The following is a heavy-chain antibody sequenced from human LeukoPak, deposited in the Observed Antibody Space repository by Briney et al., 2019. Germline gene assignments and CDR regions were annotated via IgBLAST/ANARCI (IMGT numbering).Heavy chain of an antibody. Sequence: TSETLSLTCSVSGGSISSYIWSWIRQPPGKGLEWIGYIYTSGSTDYNPSLKSRVTTSVDRSKNQFSLMLNSVTAADTAFYYCARQPGTGGINLWGQGTLVTVSS. CDR1: GGSISSYI. D-gene: IGHD3-16*01. CDR3: ARQPGTGGINL. V-gene: IGHV4-4*09. CDR2: IYTSGST. J-gene: IGHJ4*02.